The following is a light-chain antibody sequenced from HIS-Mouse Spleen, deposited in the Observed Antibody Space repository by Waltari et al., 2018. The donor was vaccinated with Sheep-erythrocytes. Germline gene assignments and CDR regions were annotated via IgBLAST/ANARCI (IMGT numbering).Light chain of an antibody. CDR3: AAWDDSLSGPV. Sequence: QSALTQPRSVSGSPGQSVTISCTGTSSDVGGYNYVSWYQQHPGKAPKLLIYRNNQRPSGFPDRFSGSKSGTSASLAISGLRSEDEADYYCAAWDDSLSGPVFGGGTKLTVL. CDR1: SSDVGGYNY. V-gene: IGLV2-11*01. J-gene: IGLJ3*02. CDR2: RNN.